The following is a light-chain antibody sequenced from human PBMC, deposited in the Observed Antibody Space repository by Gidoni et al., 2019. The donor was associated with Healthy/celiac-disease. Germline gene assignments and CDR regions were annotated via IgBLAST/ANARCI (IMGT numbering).Light chain of an antibody. J-gene: IGLJ2*01. V-gene: IGLV3-1*01. CDR2: QDS. Sequence: SYELTQPPSVSVSPGQTASITCSGDKWGDKYACWYQQKPGQSPVLVIYQDSKRPSGIPERFSGSNSGNTATLTISGTQAMDEADYYCQAWDSITAFGGGTKLTVL. CDR1: KWGDKY. CDR3: QAWDSITA.